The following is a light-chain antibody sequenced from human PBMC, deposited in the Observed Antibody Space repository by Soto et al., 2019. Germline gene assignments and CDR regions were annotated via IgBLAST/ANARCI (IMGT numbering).Light chain of an antibody. CDR3: QKYNGAPWT. CDR1: QGIHNY. Sequence: IQVTQSPSSLSASVGDRVTISCRASQGIHNYLAWYQHKPGKVPRLLIYAASALQSGVPSRFSASGSGTDFTLTISSLQPEDIGTYYCQKYNGAPWTFVQGTKVEIK. V-gene: IGKV1-27*01. J-gene: IGKJ1*01. CDR2: AAS.